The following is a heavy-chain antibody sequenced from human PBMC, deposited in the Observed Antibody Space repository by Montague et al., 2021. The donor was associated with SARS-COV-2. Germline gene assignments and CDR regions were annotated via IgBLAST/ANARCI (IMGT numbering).Heavy chain of an antibody. CDR1: GGSISSGGYY. J-gene: IGHJ4*02. D-gene: IGHD6-19*01. CDR2: IYYSGST. CDR3: ACYGDSSGWRNPRGSGCFDC. Sequence: TLSLTCTVSGGSISSGGYYWSWIRQHPGKGLEWIGYIYYSGSTYYNPSLKSRVTISVDTSKNQFSLKLSSVTAADTAVYYCACYGDSSGWRNPRGSGCFDCWGQGTLVTVSS. V-gene: IGHV4-31*03.